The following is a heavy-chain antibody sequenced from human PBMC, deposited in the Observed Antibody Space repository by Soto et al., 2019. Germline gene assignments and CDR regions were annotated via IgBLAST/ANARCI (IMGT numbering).Heavy chain of an antibody. CDR1: GFSFSIYA. CDR3: AKRARDNNFDY. CDR2: ISAGGDST. Sequence: EVQLLESGGGLVQPGGSLRLSCAASGFSFSIYAMTWVRQAPGKGPEWVSFISAGGDSTYYAESVKGRFTISRNNSKNTLYLQMNSLRGEDTAVYYCAKRARDNNFDYWGQGTLVTVSS. D-gene: IGHD1-1*01. V-gene: IGHV3-23*01. J-gene: IGHJ4*02.